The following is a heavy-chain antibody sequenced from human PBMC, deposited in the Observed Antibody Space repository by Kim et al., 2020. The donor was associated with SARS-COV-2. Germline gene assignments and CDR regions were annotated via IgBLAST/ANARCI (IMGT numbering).Heavy chain of an antibody. Sequence: SETLSLTCAVYGGSFSGYYWSWIRQPPGKGLEWIGEINHSGSTNYNPSLKSRVTISVETSKNQFSLKLSSVTAADTAVYYCASPLGSGFDPWGQGTLVTVSS. V-gene: IGHV4-34*01. J-gene: IGHJ5*02. CDR1: GGSFSGYY. CDR3: ASPLGSGFDP. D-gene: IGHD2-15*01. CDR2: INHSGST.